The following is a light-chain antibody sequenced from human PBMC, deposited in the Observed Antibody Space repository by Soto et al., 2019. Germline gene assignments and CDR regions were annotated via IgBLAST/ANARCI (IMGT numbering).Light chain of an antibody. CDR3: QQSYSTLIT. CDR2: AAS. J-gene: IGKJ3*01. Sequence: DIQMTQSPSSLSASVGDRVTITCRASQSISSYLNWYQQKPGKAPKLPIYAASSLQSGVPSRFSGSGSGTDFTLTISSLQPEDFATYYSQQSYSTLITFGPGTKVDIK. V-gene: IGKV1-39*01. CDR1: QSISSY.